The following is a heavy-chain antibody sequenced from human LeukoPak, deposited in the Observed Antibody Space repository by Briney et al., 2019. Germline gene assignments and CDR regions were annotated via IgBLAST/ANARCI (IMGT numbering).Heavy chain of an antibody. V-gene: IGHV3-30*03. CDR1: GFSFISYD. D-gene: IGHD1-14*01. Sequence: GRSLRLSCVASGFSFISYDFHWVRQAPGKGLEWVAVTSSDGNIKIYTDFLKGRFTISRDNSRKTLYLEMNSLRVDDSAVYLCARDLLSGAPDYFDSWGQGTLVTVSS. CDR3: ARDLLSGAPDYFDS. CDR2: TSSDGNIK. J-gene: IGHJ4*02.